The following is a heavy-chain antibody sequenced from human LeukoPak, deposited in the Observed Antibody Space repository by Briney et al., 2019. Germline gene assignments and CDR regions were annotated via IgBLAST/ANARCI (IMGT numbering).Heavy chain of an antibody. CDR1: GGSISSYY. Sequence: PSETLPLTCTVSGGSISSYYWSWIRQPPGKGLEWIGYIYYSGSTNYNPSLKSRVTISVDTSKNQFSLKLSSVTAADTAVYYCARLGYSYGYLNWFDPWGQGTLVTVSS. CDR2: IYYSGST. V-gene: IGHV4-59*01. J-gene: IGHJ5*02. CDR3: ARLGYSYGYLNWFDP. D-gene: IGHD5-18*01.